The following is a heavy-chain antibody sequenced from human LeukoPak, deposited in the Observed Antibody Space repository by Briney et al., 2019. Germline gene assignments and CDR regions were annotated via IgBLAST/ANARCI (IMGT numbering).Heavy chain of an antibody. V-gene: IGHV3-48*01. CDR1: GFTFSTFG. Sequence: GGSLRLSCAASGFTFSTFGMNWVRQAPGKGLEWVSYISSSASTIYYADSVKGRFTISRDNAKNSLYLQMNSLRAEDTAVYYCARGGTYYNSSVWFSCDCRGQGSLVAVSS. CDR2: ISSSASTI. J-gene: IGHJ4*02. D-gene: IGHD3-22*01. CDR3: ARGGTYYNSSVWFSCDC.